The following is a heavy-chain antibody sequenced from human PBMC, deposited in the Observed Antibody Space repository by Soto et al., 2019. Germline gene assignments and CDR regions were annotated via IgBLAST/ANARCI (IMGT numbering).Heavy chain of an antibody. D-gene: IGHD2-2*01. J-gene: IGHJ4*02. V-gene: IGHV4-59*12. CDR3: ARGALGYCSSTSCYGEQFDY. Sequence: SETLSLTCTVSGGSISSYYWSWIRQPPGKGLEWIGYIYYSGSTNYNPSLKSRVTISVDTSKNQFSLKLSSVTAADTAVYYCARGALGYCSSTSCYGEQFDYWGQGTLVTVSS. CDR1: GGSISSYY. CDR2: IYYSGST.